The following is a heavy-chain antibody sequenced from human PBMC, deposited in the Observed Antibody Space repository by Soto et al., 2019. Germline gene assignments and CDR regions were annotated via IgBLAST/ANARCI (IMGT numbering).Heavy chain of an antibody. D-gene: IGHD6-13*01. Sequence: SETLSLTCTVSGGSISSGGYYWSWIRQHPGKGLEWIGYIYYSGSTYYNPSLKSRVTISVDTSKNQFSLKLSSVTAADTAVYYCAAEQQLVPYNWFDPWGQGTLVTVSS. CDR3: AAEQQLVPYNWFDP. CDR2: IYYSGST. V-gene: IGHV4-31*03. CDR1: GGSISSGGYY. J-gene: IGHJ5*02.